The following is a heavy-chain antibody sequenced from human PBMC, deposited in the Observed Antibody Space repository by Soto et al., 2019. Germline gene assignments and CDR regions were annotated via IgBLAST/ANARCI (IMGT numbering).Heavy chain of an antibody. Sequence: QVQLVESGGGLVEPGGSLRLSCTAPGFIFSDFYMTWIRQAPGKGLEWVSYISSDGSTIFYADSVKGRFIISRDNAKNSLYLEMNSLRAEDTAVYYCLRPYFFDFWGQGALVAVSS. CDR3: LRPYFFDF. CDR2: ISSDGSTI. CDR1: GFIFSDFY. V-gene: IGHV3-11*01. J-gene: IGHJ4*02.